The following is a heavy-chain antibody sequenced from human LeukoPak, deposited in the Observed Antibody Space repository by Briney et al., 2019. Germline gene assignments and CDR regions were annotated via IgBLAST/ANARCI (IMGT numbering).Heavy chain of an antibody. CDR3: AREVATISREYYFDN. V-gene: IGHV4-4*07. CDR1: GGSISSYY. J-gene: IGHJ4*02. CDR2: IDTSGNT. Sequence: SETLSLTCTVSGGSISSYYWSWIRQPAGKGLEWIGRIDTSGNTNYKPSLKSRVTMSVDTSKNQFSLKLSSVTAADTAVYYCAREVATISREYYFDNWGQGTLVTVSS. D-gene: IGHD5-12*01.